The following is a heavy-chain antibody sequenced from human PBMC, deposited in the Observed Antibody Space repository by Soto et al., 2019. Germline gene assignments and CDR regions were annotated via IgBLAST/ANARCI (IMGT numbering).Heavy chain of an antibody. V-gene: IGHV1-46*01. CDR3: ARDQNSSSWTRNWFDP. CDR1: GYTFTSYY. J-gene: IGHJ5*02. Sequence: GASVKVSCKASGYTFTSYYMHWVRQAPGQGLEWMGIINPSGGSTSYAQKFQGRVTMTRDTSTSTVYMELSSLRSEDTAVYYCARDQNSSSWTRNWFDPWGQGTLVTVSS. D-gene: IGHD6-13*01. CDR2: INPSGGST.